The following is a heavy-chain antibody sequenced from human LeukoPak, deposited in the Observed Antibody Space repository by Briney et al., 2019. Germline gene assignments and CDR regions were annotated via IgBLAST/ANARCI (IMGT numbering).Heavy chain of an antibody. D-gene: IGHD4-17*01. CDR3: ARLKNDYGVYRVDY. Sequence: GRSLRLSCAASGFTFSSYGMHWVRQAPGKGLEWVAVIWYDGSNKYYADSVKGRFTISRDNSKNTLYLQMNSLRAEDTAVYYCARLKNDYGVYRVDYWGQGTLVTVSS. V-gene: IGHV3-33*01. J-gene: IGHJ4*02. CDR2: IWYDGSNK. CDR1: GFTFSSYG.